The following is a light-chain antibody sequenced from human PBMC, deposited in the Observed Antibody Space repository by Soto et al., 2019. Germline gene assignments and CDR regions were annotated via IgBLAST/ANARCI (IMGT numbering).Light chain of an antibody. CDR1: QSVSSNY. J-gene: IGKJ2*03. Sequence: EIVLTQSPGTLSLSLGERATLSCRASQSVSSNYLAWYQQNPGQAPRLLLYATSSRATGIPDRFSGSGSGTDFTLTISRLEPEDFAVYYCQQYGNSPRYSFGQGTKLEIK. V-gene: IGKV3-20*01. CDR3: QQYGNSPRYS. CDR2: ATS.